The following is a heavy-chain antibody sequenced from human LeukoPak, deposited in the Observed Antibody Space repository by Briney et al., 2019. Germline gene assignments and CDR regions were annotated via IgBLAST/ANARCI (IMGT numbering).Heavy chain of an antibody. D-gene: IGHD1-1*01. J-gene: IGHJ5*02. V-gene: IGHV3-15*01. Sequence: TGGSLRLSCAASGFTFGDAWMNWVRQSPGKGLEWVGRIRSKADGGTTDYAALVKGRFIISRDDSKNTVYLQMNSLETEDTGVYSCTTDVHTPWGQGTLVTVSS. CDR2: IRSKADGGTT. CDR1: GFTFGDAW. CDR3: TTDVHTP.